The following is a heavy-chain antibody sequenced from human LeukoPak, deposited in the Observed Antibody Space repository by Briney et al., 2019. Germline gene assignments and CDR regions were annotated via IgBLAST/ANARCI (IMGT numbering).Heavy chain of an antibody. D-gene: IGHD3-3*01. V-gene: IGHV4-59*05. CDR1: GFTVSSNY. CDR3: ASQPPYYDFWSGYLLNWYFDL. CDR2: IYYSGST. J-gene: IGHJ2*01. Sequence: GSLRLSCAASGFTVSSNYMSWVRQAPGKGLEWIGSIYYSGSTYYNPSLKSRVTISVDTSKNQFSLKLSSVTAADTAVYYCASQPPYYDFWSGYLLNWYFDLWGRGTLVTVSS.